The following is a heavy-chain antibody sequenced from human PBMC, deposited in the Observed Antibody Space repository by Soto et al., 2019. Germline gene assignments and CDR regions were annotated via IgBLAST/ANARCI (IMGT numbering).Heavy chain of an antibody. V-gene: IGHV3-74*01. D-gene: IGHD2-15*01. CDR2: INSDGSST. J-gene: IGHJ6*02. CDR3: AYLGYCSGGSCPYYYYGMDV. Sequence: EVQLVESGGGLVQPGGSLRLSCAASGFTFSSYWMHWVRQAPGKGLVWVSRINSDGSSTSYADSVKGRFTISRDNAKNTLYLQMNSLRAGDTAVYYCAYLGYCSGGSCPYYYYGMDVWGQGTTVTVSS. CDR1: GFTFSSYW.